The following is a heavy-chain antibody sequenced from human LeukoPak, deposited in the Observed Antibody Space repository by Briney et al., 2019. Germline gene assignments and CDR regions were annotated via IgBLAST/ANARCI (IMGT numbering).Heavy chain of an antibody. CDR1: GGSISSYY. D-gene: IGHD6-13*01. CDR2: IYTSGST. Sequence: SETLSLTCTVSGGSISSYYWTWIRQPAGKGLEWIGRIYTSGSTNYNPSLKSRVTMSLDTSKNQFSLKLNSVTAADTAVYYCARGSSSWQYDYWGQGTLVTVSS. CDR3: ARGSSSWQYDY. V-gene: IGHV4-4*07. J-gene: IGHJ4*02.